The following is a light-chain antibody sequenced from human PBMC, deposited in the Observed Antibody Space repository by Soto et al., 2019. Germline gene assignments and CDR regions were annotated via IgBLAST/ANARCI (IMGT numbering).Light chain of an antibody. CDR2: AAS. CDR1: QTISNY. CDR3: QQTHSTPKT. J-gene: IGKJ5*01. Sequence: DIQMTQSPSSLSASVGDRVTITCRASQTISNYVNWYQQKPGKAPNLLIYAASSVQSGVPSRFSGGGSGTDFTLTISSLRPEDFATYYCQQTHSTPKTFGQGTRLEIK. V-gene: IGKV1-39*01.